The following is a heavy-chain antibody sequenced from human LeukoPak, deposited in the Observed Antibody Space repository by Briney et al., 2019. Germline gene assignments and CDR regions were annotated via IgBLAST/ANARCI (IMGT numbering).Heavy chain of an antibody. V-gene: IGHV1-46*01. J-gene: IGHJ6*02. D-gene: IGHD4-17*01. CDR1: GYTFTSYY. CDR2: INPSGGST. Sequence: ASVKVSCKASGYTFTSYYMHWVRQAPGQGLEWMGIINPSGGSTSYAQKFQGRVTMTRDTSTSTVYMELSSLRSEDTAVYYCARDQPDYAREYGMDVWGQGTTVTVSS. CDR3: ARDQPDYAREYGMDV.